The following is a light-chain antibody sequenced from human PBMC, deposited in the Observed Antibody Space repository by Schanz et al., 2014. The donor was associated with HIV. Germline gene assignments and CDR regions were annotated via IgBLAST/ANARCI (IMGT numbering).Light chain of an antibody. CDR2: ANM. V-gene: IGLV1-44*01. Sequence: QSVLTQPPSVSGTPGQRVTILCSGSSSNIGINTVNWYQHLPGTAPKLLMYANMERPSGVPDRFSGSGSGTSASLAISGLQSEDEADYYCVTWDDSLNVWVFGGGTKVTVL. CDR3: VTWDDSLNVWV. J-gene: IGLJ3*02. CDR1: SSNIGINT.